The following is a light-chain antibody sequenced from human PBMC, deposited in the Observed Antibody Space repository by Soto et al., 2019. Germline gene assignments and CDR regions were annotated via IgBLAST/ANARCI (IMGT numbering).Light chain of an antibody. V-gene: IGKV3-20*01. CDR2: GAS. CDR3: QQYGRSPPT. Sequence: EIVLTQSPGTLPLSPGERATLSCRASQSVSSSYLAWYQQKPGQAPRLLIYGASSRATGIPDRFSGSGSGTDFTLTLSRLEPEDFAVYYCQQYGRSPPTFGGGTKVEIK. J-gene: IGKJ4*01. CDR1: QSVSSSY.